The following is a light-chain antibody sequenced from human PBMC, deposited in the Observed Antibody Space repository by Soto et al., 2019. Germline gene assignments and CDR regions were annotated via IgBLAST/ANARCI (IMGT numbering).Light chain of an antibody. J-gene: IGKJ4*01. Sequence: DIQMTQSPSSVSASIGDRVTFTCRASQDIATWLAWYQQKPGKAPKPLIYTASTLQSGVPSRFSGSGSGSDFTLTISSLQPEDFATYYCQQTNSFPLTFGGGTKVEIK. CDR2: TAS. CDR3: QQTNSFPLT. V-gene: IGKV1-12*01. CDR1: QDIATW.